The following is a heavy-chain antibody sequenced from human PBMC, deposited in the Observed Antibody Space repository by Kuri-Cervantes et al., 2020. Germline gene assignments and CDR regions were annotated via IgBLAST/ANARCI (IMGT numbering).Heavy chain of an antibody. CDR3: ANTYYYGSGTSFDC. CDR1: GFTFSSYA. CDR2: ISYDGSNK. J-gene: IGHJ4*02. V-gene: IGHV3-30-3*01. D-gene: IGHD3-10*01. Sequence: GESLKISCAASGFTFSSYAMHWVRQAPGKGLEWVAVISYDGSNKYYADSVKGRFTISRDNSKNTLYLQMNSLRAEDTAVYYCANTYYYGSGTSFDCWGQGTLVTVSS.